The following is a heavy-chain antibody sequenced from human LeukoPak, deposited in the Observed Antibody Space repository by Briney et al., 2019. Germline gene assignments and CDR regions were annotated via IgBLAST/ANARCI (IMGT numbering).Heavy chain of an antibody. J-gene: IGHJ6*03. Sequence: SETLSLTCAVYGGSFSGYHWSWIRQPPGKGLEWIGEINHSGSTNYNPSLKSRVTISVDTSKNQFSLKLSSVTAADTAVYYCARGGPYCGGDCSSYYYYYYMDVWGKGTTVTVSS. CDR3: ARGGPYCGGDCSSYYYYYYMDV. V-gene: IGHV4-34*01. CDR1: GGSFSGYH. CDR2: INHSGST. D-gene: IGHD2-21*02.